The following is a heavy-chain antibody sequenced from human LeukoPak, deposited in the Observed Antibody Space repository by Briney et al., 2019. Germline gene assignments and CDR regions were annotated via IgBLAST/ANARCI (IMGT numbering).Heavy chain of an antibody. CDR2: IYPGDSDT. V-gene: IGHV5-51*01. CDR3: ARVPAAARWGYYYYYMDV. Sequence: GESLKISCKGSGYNFTIYWIGWVRQMPGKGLEWMGIIYPGDSDTRYSPSFQGQVTISADKSISTAYLQWSSLKASDTAMYYCARVPAAARWGYYYYYMDVWGKGTTVTVSS. D-gene: IGHD6-13*01. CDR1: GYNFTIYW. J-gene: IGHJ6*03.